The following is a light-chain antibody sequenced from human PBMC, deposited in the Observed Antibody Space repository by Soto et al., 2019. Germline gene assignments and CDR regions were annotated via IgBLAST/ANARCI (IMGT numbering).Light chain of an antibody. CDR3: QQRSNWPRIT. CDR1: QSVGSY. J-gene: IGKJ5*01. CDR2: DAS. V-gene: IGKV3-11*01. Sequence: EIVLTPSPGALSLSPGERATLSCRASQSVGSYLAWYQQKPGQAPRLLIYDASNRATGIPARVSGSGSGTDFTLTISSLEPEDFAVYYCQQRSNWPRITFGQGTRLEIK.